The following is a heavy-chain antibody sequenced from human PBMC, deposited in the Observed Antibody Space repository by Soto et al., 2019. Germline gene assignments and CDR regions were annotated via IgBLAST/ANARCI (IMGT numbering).Heavy chain of an antibody. D-gene: IGHD2-2*01. Sequence: ASVKVSCKASGYTFTSYAMHWVRQAPGQRLEWMGGIIPSYGTAKYAQKFQGRVTMTADESTSTAYMELSSLRSEDTAVYYCARESVMGDIVLVPAAIEDWFDPWGQGTLVTVSS. J-gene: IGHJ5*02. CDR2: IIPSYGTA. CDR3: ARESVMGDIVLVPAAIEDWFDP. V-gene: IGHV1-69*13. CDR1: GYTFTSYA.